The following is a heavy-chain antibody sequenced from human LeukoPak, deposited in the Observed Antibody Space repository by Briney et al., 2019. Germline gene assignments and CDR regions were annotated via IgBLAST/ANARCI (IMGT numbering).Heavy chain of an antibody. V-gene: IGHV3-30*03. CDR1: GFTLSSYG. D-gene: IGHD2-2*01. CDR2: ISYDGSNK. J-gene: IGHJ5*02. CDR3: ARDHQLQNGNWFDP. Sequence: GRSLRLSCPASGFTLSSYGMHWVRQAPGKGLEWVAAISYDGSNKYYADSVKGRFSVSRDNSKNTLYLQMNSLRPEDTAVYYCARDHQLQNGNWFDPWGQGTLVTVSS.